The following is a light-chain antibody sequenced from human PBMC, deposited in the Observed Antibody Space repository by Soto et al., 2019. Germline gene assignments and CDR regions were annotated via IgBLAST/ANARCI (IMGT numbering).Light chain of an antibody. Sequence: DIQMTQSPSTLSAFVGDRVTITCRASQNINIWLAWYQQKPGKAPKLLIFDASSLESGVPSRFSGSGSGTEFTLTISSPQPDDFATYYCRQYNSYSWTFGQGTKVDIK. CDR2: DAS. CDR3: RQYNSYSWT. J-gene: IGKJ1*01. V-gene: IGKV1-5*01. CDR1: QNINIW.